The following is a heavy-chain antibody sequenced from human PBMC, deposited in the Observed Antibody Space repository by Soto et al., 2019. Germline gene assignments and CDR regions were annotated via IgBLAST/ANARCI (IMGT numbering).Heavy chain of an antibody. J-gene: IGHJ4*02. CDR1: GFTFSNYW. V-gene: IGHV3-74*01. CDR3: GRGASGSYRLDY. CDR2: INGDGTGT. Sequence: EVQLVESGGDLVQPGGSLRLSCAASGFTFSNYWMHWVRQAPGKGLVWVSRINGDGTGTNYEDSVKGQFPISRDNAKNTLYLQMNSLRAEDTAVYYCGRGASGSYRLDYWGQGNLVTVS. D-gene: IGHD3-10*01.